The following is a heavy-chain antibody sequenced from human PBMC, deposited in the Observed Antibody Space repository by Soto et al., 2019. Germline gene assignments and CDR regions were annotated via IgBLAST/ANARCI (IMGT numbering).Heavy chain of an antibody. J-gene: IGHJ6*02. CDR3: ARDPAYGSGSYLPYGMDV. V-gene: IGHV1-69*01. CDR1: GGPFISYA. D-gene: IGHD3-10*01. CDR2: IIPIFGTA. Sequence: GXSVKVSCKASGGPFISYAIIWVRQAPGQGLEWMGGIIPIFGTANYAQKFQGRVTITADESTSTAYMELSSLRSEDTAVYYCARDPAYGSGSYLPYGMDVWGQGTTVTVSS.